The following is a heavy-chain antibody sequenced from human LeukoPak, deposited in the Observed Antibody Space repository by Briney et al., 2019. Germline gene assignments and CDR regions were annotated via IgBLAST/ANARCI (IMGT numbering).Heavy chain of an antibody. CDR1: GLTFSRYW. V-gene: IGHV3-48*04. CDR3: ARGKYDSSPFLQH. J-gene: IGHJ1*01. CDR2: ISSSGSII. D-gene: IGHD3-22*01. Sequence: GGSLRLSCAASGLTFSRYWMTWFRQAPGKGLEWVSYISSSGSIIYYADSVKGRFTISRDNAKNSMYLQMNSLRAEDTAVYYCARGKYDSSPFLQHWGQGTLVTVSS.